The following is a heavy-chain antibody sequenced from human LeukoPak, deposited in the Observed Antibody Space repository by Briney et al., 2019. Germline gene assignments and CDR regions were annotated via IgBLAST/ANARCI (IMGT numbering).Heavy chain of an antibody. CDR1: GISFSNYA. D-gene: IGHD3-10*01. J-gene: IGHJ4*02. CDR2: ISGSGGST. Sequence: PGGSLRLSCVASGISFSNYAMSWVRQAPGKGLEWVSGISGSGGSTFHADSVKGRFTISRDNSKNTLYLQMNNLRAEDTAVYYCAKMTMVRSFDHWGQGTLAIVSS. V-gene: IGHV3-23*01. CDR3: AKMTMVRSFDH.